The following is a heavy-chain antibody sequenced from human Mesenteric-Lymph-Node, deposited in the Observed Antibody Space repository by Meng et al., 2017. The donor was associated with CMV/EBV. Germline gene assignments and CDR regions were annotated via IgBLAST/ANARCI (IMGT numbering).Heavy chain of an antibody. Sequence: GESLKISCAASGFTFDDYTMHWVRQAPGKGLEWVSLISWDGGSTYYADSVKGRFTISRDNSKNSLYLQMNSLRTEDTALYYCAKGGFSVAGTFDYWGQGTLVTVSS. V-gene: IGHV3-43*01. D-gene: IGHD6-19*01. CDR3: AKGGFSVAGTFDY. J-gene: IGHJ4*02. CDR2: ISWDGGST. CDR1: GFTFDDYT.